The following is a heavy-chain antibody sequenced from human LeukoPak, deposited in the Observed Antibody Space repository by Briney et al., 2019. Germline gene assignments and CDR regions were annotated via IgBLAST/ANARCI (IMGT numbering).Heavy chain of an antibody. CDR2: ISGSGGST. CDR1: GFTFSSYA. D-gene: IGHD5-12*01. J-gene: IGHJ4*02. CDR3: ARDPRYSGYDYFDY. V-gene: IGHV3-23*01. Sequence: GGSLRLSCVASGFTFSSYAMSWVRQAPGKGLEWVSGISGSGGSTYYADSVKGRFTISRDNAENSLYLQMSSLRTEDTAVYYCARDPRYSGYDYFDYWGQGTLVTVSS.